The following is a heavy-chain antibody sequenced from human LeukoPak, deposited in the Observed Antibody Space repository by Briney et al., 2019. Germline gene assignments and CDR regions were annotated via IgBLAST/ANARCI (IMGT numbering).Heavy chain of an antibody. CDR2: INHSGST. CDR1: GGSFSGYY. D-gene: IGHD4-17*01. Sequence: SETLSLTCAVYGGSFSGYYWSWIRQPPGKGLEWIGEINHSGSTNYNPSLKSRVTISVDTSKNQFSLKLTSVTAADTAVYYCARGVGTVTKRRSYYFDYWGQGTLVTVSS. CDR3: ARGVGTVTKRRSYYFDY. V-gene: IGHV4-34*01. J-gene: IGHJ4*02.